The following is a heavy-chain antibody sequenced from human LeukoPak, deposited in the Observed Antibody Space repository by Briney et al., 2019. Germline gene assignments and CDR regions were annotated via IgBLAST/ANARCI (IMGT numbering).Heavy chain of an antibody. D-gene: IGHD6-13*01. CDR3: AKDPHSSSWYYFVS. CDR2: LSDDGSNK. J-gene: IGHJ4*02. CDR1: RFTFSCFA. V-gene: IGHV3-30*18. Sequence: GGSLRLSCAASRFTFSCFAMHWVRQAPGKGLEWVAVLSDDGSNKFYADSVKGRFAISRDNSKNTLYLQMNSLRAEDTAFYYCAKDPHSSSWYYFVSWGQGTLVTVSS.